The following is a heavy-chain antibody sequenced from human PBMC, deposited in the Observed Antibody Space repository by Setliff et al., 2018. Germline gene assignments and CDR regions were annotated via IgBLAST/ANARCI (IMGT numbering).Heavy chain of an antibody. D-gene: IGHD3-3*01. Sequence: GGSLRLSCAASGFVVSNNELSWVRQAPEKGLEWVSVTYASGATNYADSGKGRFTISRDDSKNTLYLQMNSVRVEDTAVYYCARDVFDFRTGQGGPWGQGTRVTVS. CDR2: TYASGAT. CDR3: ARDVFDFRTGQGGP. V-gene: IGHV3-53*01. CDR1: GFVVSNNE. J-gene: IGHJ5*02.